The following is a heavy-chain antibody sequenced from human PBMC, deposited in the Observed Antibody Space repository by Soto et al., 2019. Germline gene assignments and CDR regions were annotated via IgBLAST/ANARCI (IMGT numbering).Heavy chain of an antibody. CDR2: IIPIFGTA. V-gene: IGHV1-69*01. CDR3: ARVIAAAGIHYYGMDV. J-gene: IGHJ6*02. Sequence: QVQLVQSGAEVKKPGSSVKVSCKASGGTFSSYAISWVRQAPGQGLEWMGGIIPIFGTANYAQKFQGRVTIPADESTSTAYMELSSLRSEDTAVYYCARVIAAAGIHYYGMDVWGQGTTVTVSS. D-gene: IGHD6-13*01. CDR1: GGTFSSYA.